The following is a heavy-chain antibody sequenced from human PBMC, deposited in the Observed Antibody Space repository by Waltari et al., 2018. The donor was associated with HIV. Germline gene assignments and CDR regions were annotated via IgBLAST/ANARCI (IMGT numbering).Heavy chain of an antibody. J-gene: IGHJ4*02. D-gene: IGHD3-22*01. CDR1: GVSIRTRRSS. CDR2: IHTSGST. CDR3: AREGTDYDKSGHLYYFDS. V-gene: IGHV4-61*02. Sequence: QVQLQESGPGLVKPLPTLSLTCSVPGVSIRTRRSSWSWLRQPAGRGLEWVGRIHTSGSTTQNPSLKSRVTISVDTPKNQFSLKLSSVSAADTAVYFCAREGTDYDKSGHLYYFDSWGQGTLVTVSS.